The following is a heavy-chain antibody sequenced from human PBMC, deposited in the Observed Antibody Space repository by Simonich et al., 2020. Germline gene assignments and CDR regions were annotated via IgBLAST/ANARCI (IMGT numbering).Heavy chain of an antibody. CDR3: ARDSSYYAFDI. J-gene: IGHJ3*02. V-gene: IGHV3-48*01. CDR2: ISSSSSTI. Sequence: EVQLVESGGGLVQPGGSLRLSCAASGFTFSSYSMNWVRQAPGKGLEWVSYISSSSSTIYDADSVKGRFTISRDNAKNSLYLQMNSLRAEDTAVYYCARDSSYYAFDIWAQGTMVTVSS. D-gene: IGHD5-12*01. CDR1: GFTFSSYS.